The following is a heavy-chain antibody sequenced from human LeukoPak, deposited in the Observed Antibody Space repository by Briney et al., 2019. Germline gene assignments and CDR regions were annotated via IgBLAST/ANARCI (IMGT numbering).Heavy chain of an antibody. CDR2: IYSGGST. CDR3: ARMDTAMVVAVQEY. Sequence: GGSLRLSCAASGFTVSSNYMSWVRQAPGKGLEWVSVIYSGGSTYYADSVKGRFTISRDNSKNTLYLQMNSLRAEDTAVYYCARMDTAMVVAVQEYWGQGTLVTVSS. D-gene: IGHD5-18*01. J-gene: IGHJ4*02. CDR1: GFTVSSNY. V-gene: IGHV3-53*01.